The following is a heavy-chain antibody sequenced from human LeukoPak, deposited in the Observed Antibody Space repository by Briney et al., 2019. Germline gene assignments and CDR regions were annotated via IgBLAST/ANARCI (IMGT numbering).Heavy chain of an antibody. V-gene: IGHV1-46*01. CDR2: INPSGGST. CDR3: ARDWKSMVRGANFDY. D-gene: IGHD3-10*01. Sequence: ASVKVSCKASGYTFTSYYMHRVRQAPGQGLEWMGIINPSGGSTSYAQKFQGRVTMTRDTSTSTVYMELSSLRSEDTAVYYCARDWKSMVRGANFDYWGQGTLVTVSS. J-gene: IGHJ4*02. CDR1: GYTFTSYY.